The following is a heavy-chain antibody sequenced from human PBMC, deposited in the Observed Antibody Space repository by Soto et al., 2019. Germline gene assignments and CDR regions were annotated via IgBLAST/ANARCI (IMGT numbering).Heavy chain of an antibody. V-gene: IGHV3-30*03. D-gene: IGHD3-3*01. Sequence: PGGSLRLSCAASGFTFSSYGMHWVRQAPGKGLEWVAVISYDGSNKYYADSVKGRFTISRDNSKNTLYLQMNSLRAEDTAVYYCGREYYDFWSGYYTGVDYYYGMDVWRQGTTATVSS. CDR1: GFTFSSYG. CDR3: GREYYDFWSGYYTGVDYYYGMDV. CDR2: ISYDGSNK. J-gene: IGHJ6*02.